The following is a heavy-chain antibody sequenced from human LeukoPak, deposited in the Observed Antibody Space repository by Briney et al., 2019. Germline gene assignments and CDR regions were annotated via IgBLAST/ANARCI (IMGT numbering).Heavy chain of an antibody. V-gene: IGHV3-23*01. CDR3: AKDLGGSLHYFDS. CDR2: ISGRGTDT. J-gene: IGHJ4*02. D-gene: IGHD1-26*01. Sequence: PGGSLRLSCATSGFTFGNYAMSWVRQPPGKGLEWVSAISGRGTDTYNTDSVRGRFTISRDNSKNTLYLQMDSLRAEDTAVYYCAKDLGGSLHYFDSWGQGTQVTVSS. CDR1: GFTFGNYA.